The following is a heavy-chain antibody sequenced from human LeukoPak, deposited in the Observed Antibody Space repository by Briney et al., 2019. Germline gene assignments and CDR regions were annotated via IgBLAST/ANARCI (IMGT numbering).Heavy chain of an antibody. CDR3: ARGPVGATTLFDY. CDR1: GGTFSSYA. CDR2: IIPIFGTA. Sequence: SVKVSCKASGGTFSSYAISWVRQAPGQGLEWMGRIIPIFGTANYAQKFQGKVTITTDESTSTAYMELSSLRSEDTAVYYCARGPVGATTLFDYWGQGTLVTVSS. D-gene: IGHD1-26*01. V-gene: IGHV1-69*05. J-gene: IGHJ4*02.